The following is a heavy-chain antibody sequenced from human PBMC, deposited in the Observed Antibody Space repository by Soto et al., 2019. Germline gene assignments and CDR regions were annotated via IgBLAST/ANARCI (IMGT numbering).Heavy chain of an antibody. CDR2: IYYSGST. J-gene: IGHJ3*02. CDR1: GGSISSYY. Sequence: SETLSLTCTVSGGSISSYYWSWIRQPPGKGLEWIGYIYYSGSTNYNPSLKSRVTISVDTSKNQFSLKLSSVTAADTAVYYGASAQTGEDDAFDIWGQGTMVTVSS. D-gene: IGHD7-27*01. CDR3: ASAQTGEDDAFDI. V-gene: IGHV4-59*01.